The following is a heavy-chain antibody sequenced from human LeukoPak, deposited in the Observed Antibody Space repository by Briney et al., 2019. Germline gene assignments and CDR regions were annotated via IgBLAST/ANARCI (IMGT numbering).Heavy chain of an antibody. J-gene: IGHJ4*02. CDR2: INPNSGGT. D-gene: IGHD4-17*01. V-gene: IGHV1-2*02. CDR1: GYTFTGYY. CDR3: ARGPSTAVTNRNYFDY. Sequence: ASVRVSCTASGYTFTGYYMHWVRQAPGQGLEWMGWINPNSGGTSYAQKFQGRVTMTRDTSISTAYMDLSRLRSDDTAVYYCARGPSTAVTNRNYFDYWGQGTLVTVSS.